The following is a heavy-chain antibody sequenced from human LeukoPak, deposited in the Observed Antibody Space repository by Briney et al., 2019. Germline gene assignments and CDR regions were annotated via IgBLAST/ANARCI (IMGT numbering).Heavy chain of an antibody. CDR1: GFTFSSYA. V-gene: IGHV3-30*04. Sequence: PGGSLRLSCAASGFTFSSYAMHWVRHAPGTGLEWVAVISYDGSNKYYADSVKGRFTISRDNSTNTLYLQMNSLRAEDTAVYYCARDYSSGWYGDYWGQGTLVTVSS. J-gene: IGHJ4*02. CDR3: ARDYSSGWYGDY. CDR2: ISYDGSNK. D-gene: IGHD6-19*01.